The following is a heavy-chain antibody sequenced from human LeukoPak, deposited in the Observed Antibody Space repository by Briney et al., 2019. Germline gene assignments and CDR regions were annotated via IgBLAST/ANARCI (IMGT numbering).Heavy chain of an antibody. CDR3: ARQGIVGGSRAFDL. J-gene: IGHJ3*01. Sequence: ASVKVSCKASGYTFTSYDINWVRQATGQGLEWMGWMNPNSGNTGYAQKFQGRVTMTRNTSISTAYMELTSLRSEDTAVYYCARQGIVGGSRAFDLWGQGTMVTVSS. D-gene: IGHD1-26*01. CDR2: MNPNSGNT. V-gene: IGHV1-8*01. CDR1: GYTFTSYD.